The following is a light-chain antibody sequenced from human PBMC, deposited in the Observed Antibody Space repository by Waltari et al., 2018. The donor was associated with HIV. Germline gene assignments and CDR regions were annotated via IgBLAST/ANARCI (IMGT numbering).Light chain of an antibody. J-gene: IGLJ1*01. CDR3: SSYTSSSTYV. CDR2: YVS. CDR1: SSDVGGYNY. Sequence: QSALTQPASVSGSPGQSITISCTGTSSDVGGYNYVSWYQQHPGKAPKLMIYYVSNRPSGVSNRCSGSKSGNTASLTISGLQAEDEADYYCSSYTSSSTYVFGTGTKVTVL. V-gene: IGLV2-14*03.